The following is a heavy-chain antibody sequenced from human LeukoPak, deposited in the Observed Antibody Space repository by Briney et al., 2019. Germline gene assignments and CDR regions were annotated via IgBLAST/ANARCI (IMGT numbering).Heavy chain of an antibody. Sequence: PGGSLRLSCTASGFTFRNYWMSWVRQAPGKGLECVAYIKEDGSDKNYVDSVKGRFTISRDNAKSSLYLQMNSLRVEDTAVYYCVRGTRSNSFWGQGTLVTVSS. D-gene: IGHD6-6*01. CDR1: GFTFRNYW. CDR2: IKEDGSDK. J-gene: IGHJ4*02. V-gene: IGHV3-7*01. CDR3: VRGTRSNSF.